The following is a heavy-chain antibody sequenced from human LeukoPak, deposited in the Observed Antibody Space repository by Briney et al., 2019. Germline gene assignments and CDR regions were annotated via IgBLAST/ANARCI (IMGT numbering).Heavy chain of an antibody. D-gene: IGHD6-13*01. CDR2: IYYSGST. Sequence: PSETLSLTCTVSGGSISSYYWSWIRQPPGKGLEWIGYIYYSGSTNYNPSLKSRVTIPVDTSKNQFSLKLSSVTAADTAVYYCARTPSLVLYSSSEYNWFDPWGQGTLVTVSS. CDR3: ARTPSLVLYSSSEYNWFDP. CDR1: GGSISSYY. V-gene: IGHV4-59*01. J-gene: IGHJ5*02.